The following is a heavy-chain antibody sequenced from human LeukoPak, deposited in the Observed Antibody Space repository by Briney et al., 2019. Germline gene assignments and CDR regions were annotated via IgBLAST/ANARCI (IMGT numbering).Heavy chain of an antibody. J-gene: IGHJ4*02. CDR1: GFTFSSYA. CDR3: TTFYHEYSPY. CDR2: IKSNADGGTP. V-gene: IGHV3-15*01. Sequence: GGSLRLSCAASGFTFSSYAMIWVRQAPGKGLEWVGRIKSNADGGTPDYAAPARGRFTISRDDSKNTLYLQMNSLKTEDTAVYYCTTFYHEYSPYWGRGTLVTVSS. D-gene: IGHD2/OR15-2a*01.